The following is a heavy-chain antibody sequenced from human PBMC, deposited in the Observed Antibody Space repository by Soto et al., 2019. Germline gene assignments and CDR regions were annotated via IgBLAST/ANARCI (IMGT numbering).Heavy chain of an antibody. CDR2: IYYSGST. V-gene: IGHV4-39*07. Sequence: PSETLSLTCTVSGGSISSSSYYWGWIRQPPGKGLEWIGSIYYSGSTYYNPSLKSRVTISVDTSKNQFSLKLSSVTAADTAVDYCARESGTGRQYYFDYWGQGTLVTVSS. J-gene: IGHJ4*02. CDR3: ARESGTGRQYYFDY. CDR1: GGSISSSSYY. D-gene: IGHD1-26*01.